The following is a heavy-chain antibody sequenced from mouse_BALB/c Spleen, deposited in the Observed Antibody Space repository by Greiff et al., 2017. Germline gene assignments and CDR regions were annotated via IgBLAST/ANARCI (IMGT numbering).Heavy chain of an antibody. Sequence: LQQPGSELVRPGASVKLSCKASGYTFTSYWMHWVKQRHGQGLEWIGNIYPGSGSTNYDEKFKSKGTLTVDTSSSTAYMHLSSLTSEDSAVYYCTRGGYYGYGRYFDVWGAGTTVTVSS. CDR2: IYPGSGST. V-gene: IGHV1S22*01. CDR3: TRGGYYGYGRYFDV. CDR1: GYTFTSYW. J-gene: IGHJ1*01. D-gene: IGHD1-2*01.